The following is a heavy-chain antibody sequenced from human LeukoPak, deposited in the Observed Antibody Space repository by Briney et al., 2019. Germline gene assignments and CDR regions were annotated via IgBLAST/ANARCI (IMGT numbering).Heavy chain of an antibody. CDR3: ARLGSHYYYYMDV. V-gene: IGHV5-51*01. CDR2: IHPGDSDT. J-gene: IGHJ6*03. Sequence: GESVQISCHGSRYSFISYWIAWARPVPGKGLECMGIIHPGDSDTRYSPSFQGQVTISADRSISTAYLQWSSLKASDTAMYYCARLGSHYYYYMDVWGKGTTVTVSS. CDR1: RYSFISYW.